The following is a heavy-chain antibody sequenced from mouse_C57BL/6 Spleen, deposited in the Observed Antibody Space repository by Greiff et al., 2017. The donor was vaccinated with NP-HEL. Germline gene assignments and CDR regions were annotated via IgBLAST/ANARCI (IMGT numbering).Heavy chain of an antibody. J-gene: IGHJ2*01. CDR1: GFTFSSYA. Sequence: DVMLVESGGGLVKPGGSLKLSCAASGFTFSSYAMSWVRQTPEKRLEWVATISDGGSYTYYPDNVKGRFTISRDNAKNNLYLQMSHLKSEDTAMYYCAREAGRAYFDYWGQGTTLTVSS. CDR2: ISDGGSYT. D-gene: IGHD3-1*01. CDR3: AREAGRAYFDY. V-gene: IGHV5-4*01.